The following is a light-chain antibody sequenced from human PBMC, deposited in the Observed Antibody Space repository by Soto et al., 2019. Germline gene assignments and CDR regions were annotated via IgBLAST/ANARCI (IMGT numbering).Light chain of an antibody. CDR3: QEGYNSPYT. CDR1: QNIRTY. V-gene: IGKV1-39*01. Sequence: DFKMTQSPSSLSASVGDSITITSRASQNIRTYLIWDQQKHGKPPKLLIYAASTLETGVPSRFSGSGSETRCTLAISSLQPEDFATYYCQEGYNSPYTFGQGTK. J-gene: IGKJ2*01. CDR2: AAS.